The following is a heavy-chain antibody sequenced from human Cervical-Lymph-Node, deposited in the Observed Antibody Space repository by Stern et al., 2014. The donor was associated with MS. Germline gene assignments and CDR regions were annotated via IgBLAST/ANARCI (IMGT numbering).Heavy chain of an antibody. Sequence: AHLAESGGGVVQPGGSLRLSCAASGFTFSSYGMHWVRQAPGKRLEWGAVISYDGSNKYYADSVKRRFTISRDNSKTTLYLQMNSLRAEDTAVYYCAKSSSPSHYYYYGMDVWGQGTTVTVSS. J-gene: IGHJ6*02. CDR2: ISYDGSNK. CDR3: AKSSSPSHYYYYGMDV. CDR1: GFTFSSYG. D-gene: IGHD6-6*01. V-gene: IGHV3-30*18.